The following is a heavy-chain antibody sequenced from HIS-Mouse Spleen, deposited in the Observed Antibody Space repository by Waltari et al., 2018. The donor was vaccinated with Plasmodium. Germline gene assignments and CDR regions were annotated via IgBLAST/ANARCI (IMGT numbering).Heavy chain of an antibody. CDR2: IYYSGST. CDR1: GGPISRSSYY. J-gene: IGHJ4*02. V-gene: IGHV4-39*01. Sequence: QLQLQESGPGLVKPSETLSLTCPVPGGPISRSSYYWGWIRQPPGKGLEWIGSIYYSGSTYYNPSLKSRVTISVDTSKNQFSLKLSSVTAADTAVYYCARRGGSYYYFDYWGQGTLVTVSS. D-gene: IGHD1-26*01. CDR3: ARRGGSYYYFDY.